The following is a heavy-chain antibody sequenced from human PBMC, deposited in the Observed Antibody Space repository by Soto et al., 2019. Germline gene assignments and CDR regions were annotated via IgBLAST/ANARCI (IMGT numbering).Heavy chain of an antibody. CDR2: IYHSGST. CDR3: ARDQENWFDP. V-gene: IGHV4-30-2*01. Sequence: SETLSLTCAVSDGSIISGGYSWSWIRQPPGKGLEWIGYIYHSGSTYYNPSLKSRVTISVDRSKNQFSLKLSSVTAADTAVYYCARDQENWFDPWGQGTLVTVSS. CDR1: DGSIISGGYS. J-gene: IGHJ5*02.